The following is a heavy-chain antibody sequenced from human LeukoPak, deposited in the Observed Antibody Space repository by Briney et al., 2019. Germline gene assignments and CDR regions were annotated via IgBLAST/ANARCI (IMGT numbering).Heavy chain of an antibody. CDR3: ARIEGGGDYGVCYYYGMDV. D-gene: IGHD4-17*01. V-gene: IGHV1-8*01. Sequence: ASVKVSCKASGYTFTSYDINWVRQATGQGLEWMGWMNPNSGNTGYAQKFQGRVTMTRNTSISTAYMELSSLRSEDTAVYYCARIEGGGDYGVCYYYGMDVWGQGTTVTVSS. CDR1: GYTFTSYD. CDR2: MNPNSGNT. J-gene: IGHJ6*02.